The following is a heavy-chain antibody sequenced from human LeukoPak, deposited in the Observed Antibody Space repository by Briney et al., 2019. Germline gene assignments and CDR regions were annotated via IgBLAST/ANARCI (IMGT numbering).Heavy chain of an antibody. V-gene: IGHV3-53*01. D-gene: IGHD3-10*02. CDR2: IYSGGRT. J-gene: IGHJ6*04. CDR3: AELGITMIGGV. Sequence: GGSLRLSCAASGFTLSSNYMSWVRQAPGKGLEWVSVIYSGGRTYYADSVKGRFTISRDNAKNSLYLQMNSLRAEDTAVYYCAELGITMIGGVWGKGTTVTISS. CDR1: GFTLSSNY.